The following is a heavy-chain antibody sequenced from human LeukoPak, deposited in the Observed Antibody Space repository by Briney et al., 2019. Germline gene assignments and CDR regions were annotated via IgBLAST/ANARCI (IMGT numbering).Heavy chain of an antibody. J-gene: IGHJ4*02. CDR3: VRDDYDFWSGYQRYFEF. V-gene: IGHV3-7*01. CDR1: GFTFSDYW. CDR2: INQDGSEK. Sequence: PGGSLRLSCAVSGFTFSDYWMTWVRQAPGKGLEWVANINQDGSEKYYADSVEGRFTISRDSVKNSLYLQMTSVRADDTAMYYCVRDDYDFWSGYQRYFEFWGQGTLVTVSS. D-gene: IGHD3-3*01.